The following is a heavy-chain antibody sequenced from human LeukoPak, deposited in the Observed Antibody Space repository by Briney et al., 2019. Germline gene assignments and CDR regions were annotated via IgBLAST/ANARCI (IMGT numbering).Heavy chain of an antibody. V-gene: IGHV3-30*18. D-gene: IGHD5-12*01. CDR1: GFNFNEFG. CDR3: AKSTAGYSCYEDY. CDR2: ISFDAFAK. J-gene: IGHJ4*02. Sequence: AGGSLRLSCVASGFNFNEFGMHWVRQAPGKGLEWVAVISFDAFAKLYADSVRGRFSVSRDNSKNTLYLQMNNLRPDDTALYYCAKSTAGYSCYEDYWGQGSLVTVSP.